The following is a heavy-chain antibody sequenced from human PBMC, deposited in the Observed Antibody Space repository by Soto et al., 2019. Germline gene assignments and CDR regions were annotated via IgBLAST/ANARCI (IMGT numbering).Heavy chain of an antibody. J-gene: IGHJ5*02. CDR3: ARDRRASNFLPRWFDP. CDR2: IAENGSA. Sequence: QVQLPPWGAGLLKPSETLSLTCVVSGGSFSSYHWAWIRQTPVKGLVWIGEIAENGSARYNPSLQGRVTLSLDTPKNQLSLSLTSVTAADTAVYYCARDRRASNFLPRWFDPWGQGTLVTVSS. V-gene: IGHV4-34*01. CDR1: GGSFSSYH. D-gene: IGHD3-16*02.